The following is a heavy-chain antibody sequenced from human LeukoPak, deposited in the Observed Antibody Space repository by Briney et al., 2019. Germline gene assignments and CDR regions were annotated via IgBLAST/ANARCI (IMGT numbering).Heavy chain of an antibody. CDR1: GGTFSSYA. J-gene: IGHJ5*02. D-gene: IGHD6-13*01. Sequence: SVKVSCKASGGTFSSYAISWVRQAPGQGLEWMGRIIPILGIANYAQKFQGRVTITADKSTSTAYMELSSLRSEDTAVYYCARSMIIAAAGKGDWLDPWGQGTLVTVSS. CDR2: IIPILGIA. V-gene: IGHV1-69*04. CDR3: ARSMIIAAAGKGDWLDP.